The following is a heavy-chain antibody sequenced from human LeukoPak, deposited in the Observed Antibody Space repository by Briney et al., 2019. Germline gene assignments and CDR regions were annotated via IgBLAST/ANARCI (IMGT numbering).Heavy chain of an antibody. Sequence: GGSLRLSCAASGFTFSSYAMHWVRQAPGKGLEYVSAISSNGGSTYYANSVKGRFTISRDNAKNSLYLQMNSLRAEDTALYYCAKDSRDGDYHYSGMDVWGQGTTVTVSS. V-gene: IGHV3-64*01. CDR3: AKDSRDGDYHYSGMDV. CDR1: GFTFSSYA. J-gene: IGHJ6*02. CDR2: ISSNGGST. D-gene: IGHD2-2*01.